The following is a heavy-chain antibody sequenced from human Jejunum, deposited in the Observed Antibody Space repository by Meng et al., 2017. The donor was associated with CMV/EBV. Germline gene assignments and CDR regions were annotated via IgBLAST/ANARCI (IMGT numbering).Heavy chain of an antibody. D-gene: IGHD1-26*01. J-gene: IGHJ4*02. CDR3: AHFVGCYYPSRPDY. CDR1: GFSPSARGEG. CDR2: IYRGDDK. V-gene: IGHV2-5*02. Sequence: QITLKESGPTLVKPTXTLTLTCSFSGFSPSARGEGVGWIRQPPGKALEWLALIYRGDDKRYSPSLNSRLTIAKDTSKNEVVLTLTNMGPIDTGTYYCAHFVGCYYPSRPDYWGQGTLVTVSS.